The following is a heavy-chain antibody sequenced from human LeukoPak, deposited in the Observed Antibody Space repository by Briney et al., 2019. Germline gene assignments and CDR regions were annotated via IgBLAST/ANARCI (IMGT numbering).Heavy chain of an antibody. Sequence: SETLSLTCTVSGGSISSGGYYWSWIRQHPGKGLEWIGYIYYSGSTYYNPSLKSRVTISVDTSRNQLSLKLSSVTAADTAVYYCASSKQLVLLFYWGQGTLVTVSS. D-gene: IGHD6-13*01. CDR2: IYYSGST. CDR1: GGSISSGGYY. V-gene: IGHV4-31*03. CDR3: ASSKQLVLLFY. J-gene: IGHJ4*02.